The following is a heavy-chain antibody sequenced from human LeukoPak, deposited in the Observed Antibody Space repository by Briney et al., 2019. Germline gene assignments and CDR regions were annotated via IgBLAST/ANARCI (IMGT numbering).Heavy chain of an antibody. CDR1: GGSISSGDYY. CDR3: ARGYSYYYDSSGYYKEGVGYYFDY. V-gene: IGHV4-30-4*08. Sequence: SQTLSLTCTVSGGSISSGDYYWSWIRQPPGKGLEWIGYIYYSGSTYYNPSLKSRVTISVDTSKNQFSLKLSSVTAADTAVYYCARGYSYYYDSSGYYKEGVGYYFDYWGQGTLVTVSS. CDR2: IYYSGST. D-gene: IGHD3-22*01. J-gene: IGHJ4*02.